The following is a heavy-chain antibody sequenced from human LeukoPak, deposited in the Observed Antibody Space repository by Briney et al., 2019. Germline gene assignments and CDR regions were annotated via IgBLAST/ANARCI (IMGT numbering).Heavy chain of an antibody. D-gene: IGHD3-3*01. J-gene: IGHJ3*01. CDR2: ISSSGSTI. Sequence: PGGSLRLSCAASGFTFSDCYMSWIRQAPGKGLEWVSYISSSGSTIYYADSVKGRFTISRDNAKNSLYLQMNNLRAGDTALYYCARGDFWSGDYTDALDVWGQGTMVTVSA. V-gene: IGHV3-11*04. CDR1: GFTFSDCY. CDR3: ARGDFWSGDYTDALDV.